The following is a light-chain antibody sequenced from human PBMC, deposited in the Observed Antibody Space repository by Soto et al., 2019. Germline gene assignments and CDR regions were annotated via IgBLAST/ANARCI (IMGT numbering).Light chain of an antibody. CDR2: GQX. CDR3: QHYNKLPTRT. Sequence: TQSPGPRALSRGERATLSXRASPFLTMNLSWYQQITGKXTSILXXGQXTRAPAIPARFIGSGSGRESTLTLISLRSAEFEWYYCQHYNKLPTRTFGQGTRLEIK. CDR1: PFLTMN. V-gene: IGKV3D-15*01. J-gene: IGKJ5*01.